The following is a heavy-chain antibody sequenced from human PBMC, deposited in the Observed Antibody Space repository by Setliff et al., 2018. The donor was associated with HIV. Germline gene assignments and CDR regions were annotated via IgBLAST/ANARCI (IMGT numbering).Heavy chain of an antibody. V-gene: IGHV1-69*10. J-gene: IGHJ4*02. Sequence: ASVKVSCKASGGTFSSYAISWVRQAPGQGLEWMGGIIPILGIANYAQKLQGRVTMTTDTSTSTAYMELRSLRSDDTAVYYCARDREYYDSSGRRNFDYWGQGTLVTVSS. CDR1: GGTFSSYA. CDR3: ARDREYYDSSGRRNFDY. D-gene: IGHD3-22*01. CDR2: IIPILGIA.